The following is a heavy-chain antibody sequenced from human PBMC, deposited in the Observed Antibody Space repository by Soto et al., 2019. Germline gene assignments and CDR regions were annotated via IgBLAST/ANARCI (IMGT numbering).Heavy chain of an antibody. CDR2: ISGSGGST. V-gene: IGHV3-23*01. D-gene: IGHD4-17*01. CDR1: GFTFSSYA. CDR3: AKDPQYGRINWFDP. Sequence: EVQLLESGGGLVQPGGSLRLSCAASGFTFSSYAMSWVRQAPGKGLEWVSAISGSGGSTYYADSVKGRFTIARDNSKHTLYLQMNSLRAEDTAVYYCAKDPQYGRINWFDPWGQGTLVTVSS. J-gene: IGHJ5*02.